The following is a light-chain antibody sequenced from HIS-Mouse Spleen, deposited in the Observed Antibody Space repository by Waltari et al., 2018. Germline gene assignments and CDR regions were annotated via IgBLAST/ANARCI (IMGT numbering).Light chain of an antibody. CDR3: CSYAGSYTLV. Sequence: QSALTQPRSVSGSPGQSVTISCTGTSSDVGGYNYVSWYQQHPGNAPKLMIYDVSKRPSGVPDRFSGSKSGNTASLTISGLQAEDEADYYCCSYAGSYTLVFGGWTKLTVL. CDR1: SSDVGGYNY. CDR2: DVS. J-gene: IGLJ2*01. V-gene: IGLV2-11*01.